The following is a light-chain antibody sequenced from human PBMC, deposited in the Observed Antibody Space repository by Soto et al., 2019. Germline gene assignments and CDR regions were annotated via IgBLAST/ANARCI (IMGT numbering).Light chain of an antibody. J-gene: IGLJ2*01. CDR2: LNSDGSH. Sequence: QPVLTQSPSASASLGASVKLTCTLSSGHSSYTIAWHQQQPEKGPRYLMKLNSDGSHYKGDGIPDRFSGSSSGAERYLTISSLQSEDEADYYCQTWGTGTVVLGGGTKLTVL. CDR3: QTWGTGTVV. V-gene: IGLV4-69*01. CDR1: SGHSSYT.